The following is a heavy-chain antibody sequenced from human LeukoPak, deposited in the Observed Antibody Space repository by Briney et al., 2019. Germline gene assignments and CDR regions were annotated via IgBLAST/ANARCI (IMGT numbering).Heavy chain of an antibody. CDR1: GFTFSGFA. J-gene: IGHJ6*02. CDR2: ISGSGDNT. Sequence: GGSLRLSCAASGFTFSGFAMSWVRRTPGKGLEWVSGISGSGDNTLYADSVKGRFTISRDNSNNTIYLQMNSLRPEDTAVYYCAKGVVAATNAAYYGMDVWGQGTTVTVSS. D-gene: IGHD2-15*01. V-gene: IGHV3-23*01. CDR3: AKGVVAATNAAYYGMDV.